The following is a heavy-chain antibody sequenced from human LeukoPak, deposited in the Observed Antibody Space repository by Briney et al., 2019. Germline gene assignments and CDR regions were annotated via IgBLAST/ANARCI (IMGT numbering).Heavy chain of an antibody. V-gene: IGHV3-21*01. J-gene: IGHJ6*02. CDR3: ARGKDPYYYGMDV. CDR2: ISSSSSYI. CDR1: GYTFSSYS. Sequence: PGGSLRLSCAASGYTFSSYSMNWVRQAPAKGLESVSSISSSSSYIYYADSVKGRFTISRDNAKNSLYLQMNSLRAEDTAVYYCARGKDPYYYGMDVWGQGTTVTVSS.